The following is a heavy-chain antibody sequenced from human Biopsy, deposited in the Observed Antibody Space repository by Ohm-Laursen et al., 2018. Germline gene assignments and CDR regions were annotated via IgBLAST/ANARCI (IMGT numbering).Heavy chain of an antibody. J-gene: IGHJ3*02. D-gene: IGHD3/OR15-3a*01. Sequence: GTLSLTCTVSGDSISNDYWSWIRQSAGQGLEWIVRIHTSGSTNHNPSLKSRVTMSVDTSKNQFSLKLRSVTAADTAVYYCARGTGKYYVYGAFDIWGQGTMVTVSS. CDR2: IHTSGST. CDR3: ARGTGKYYVYGAFDI. CDR1: GDSISNDY. V-gene: IGHV4-4*07.